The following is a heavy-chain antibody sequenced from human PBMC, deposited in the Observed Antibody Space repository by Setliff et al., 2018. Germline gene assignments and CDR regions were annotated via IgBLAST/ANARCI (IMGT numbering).Heavy chain of an antibody. V-gene: IGHV1-18*01. CDR2: ISAYNGRT. CDR1: DYTFTDYG. CDR3: SRASGGNSVEDGFDI. J-gene: IGHJ3*02. Sequence: ASVKVSCKASDYTFTDYGIYWVRQAPGQGLEWMGWISAYNGRTNYAEKFHARVTMTTDTATSTAYMELRSLKSDDTAVYYCSRASGGNSVEDGFDIWGQGTMVTVSS. D-gene: IGHD1-26*01.